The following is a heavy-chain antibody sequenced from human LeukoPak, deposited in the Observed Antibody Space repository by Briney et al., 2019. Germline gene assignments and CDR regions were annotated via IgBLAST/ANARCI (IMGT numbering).Heavy chain of an antibody. CDR1: GFTFSSYS. Sequence: GGSLRLSCAASGFTFSSYSMNWVRQAPGKGLEWVSSISSSSSYIYYADSVKGRFTISGDNAKNSLYLQMNSPRAEDTAMYYCARDIEFSTWGLGTMVTVSS. J-gene: IGHJ3*01. CDR2: ISSSSSYI. V-gene: IGHV3-21*04. D-gene: IGHD3-3*02. CDR3: ARDIEFST.